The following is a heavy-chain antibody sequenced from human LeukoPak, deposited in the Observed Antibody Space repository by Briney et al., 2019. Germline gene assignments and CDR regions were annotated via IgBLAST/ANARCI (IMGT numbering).Heavy chain of an antibody. D-gene: IGHD2-2*02. CDR1: VASISSYY. V-gene: IGHV4-4*07. CDR2: IYTSGST. Sequence: SETLSLSCAVAVASISSYYWSWLRQPAGEGVGWIGRIYTSGSTNFSPSLRSRVTMSVDTSKNKFYLQLSSVTAADTAVYYCARDQGGYCSSTNCYTFYFYFYMDVWGKGTTVTVSS. CDR3: ARDQGGYCSSTNCYTFYFYFYMDV. J-gene: IGHJ6*03.